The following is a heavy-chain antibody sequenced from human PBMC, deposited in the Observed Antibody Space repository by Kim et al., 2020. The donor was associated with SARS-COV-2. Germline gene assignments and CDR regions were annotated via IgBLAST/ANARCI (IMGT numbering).Heavy chain of an antibody. V-gene: IGHV4-59*01. CDR2: IYYSGST. CDR3: ARGASSGGRYYYYMHV. Sequence: SETLSLTCTASGGSISSYYWSWIRQPPGKGLEWIGYIYYSGSTNYNPSLKSRVTISVDTTKNQFSLKLSSVTAADTAVYYFARGASSGGRYYYYMHVWGKGTTLTVSS. CDR1: GGSISSYY. J-gene: IGHJ6*03. D-gene: IGHD6-19*01.